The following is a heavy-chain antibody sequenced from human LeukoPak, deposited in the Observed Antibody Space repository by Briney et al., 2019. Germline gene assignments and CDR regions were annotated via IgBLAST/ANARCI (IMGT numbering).Heavy chain of an antibody. Sequence: SETLSLTCTVSGGSISSYYWSWIRQPAGKGLEWIGRIYTSGSTNYNPSLKSRVTMSVDTSKNQFSLKLSSVTAADTAVYYCARYSSSSKFRDWYFDLWGRGTLVTVS. CDR2: IYTSGST. J-gene: IGHJ2*01. CDR3: ARYSSSSKFRDWYFDL. V-gene: IGHV4-4*07. CDR1: GGSISSYY. D-gene: IGHD6-6*01.